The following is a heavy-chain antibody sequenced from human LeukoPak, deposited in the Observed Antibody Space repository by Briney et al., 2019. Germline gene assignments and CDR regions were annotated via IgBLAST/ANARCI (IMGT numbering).Heavy chain of an antibody. CDR3: ARVSSWYRAADY. V-gene: IGHV3-11*01. Sequence: GGSLRLSYAAYGFTFSDYYMSWIRQAPGKGLEWVSYISSSGSTIYYADSVKGRFTISRDNAKNSLYLQMNSLRAEDTAVYYCARVSSWYRAADYWGQGTLITVSS. D-gene: IGHD6-13*01. J-gene: IGHJ4*02. CDR1: GFTFSDYY. CDR2: ISSSGSTI.